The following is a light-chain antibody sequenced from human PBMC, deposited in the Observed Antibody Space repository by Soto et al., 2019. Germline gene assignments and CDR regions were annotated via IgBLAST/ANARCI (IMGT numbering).Light chain of an antibody. J-gene: IGKJ1*01. CDR1: QSVSSNY. Sequence: ENVLTQSPGTLSLSPGERATLSCRASQSVSSNYVAWYQQKPGQAPRLLVYGASSVATGIPDRFSGTGSGTDFTLTSSRLEPEDVAVYYFQQEGSSRWTVGQGTKVEIK. CDR2: GAS. CDR3: QQEGSSRWT. V-gene: IGKV3-20*01.